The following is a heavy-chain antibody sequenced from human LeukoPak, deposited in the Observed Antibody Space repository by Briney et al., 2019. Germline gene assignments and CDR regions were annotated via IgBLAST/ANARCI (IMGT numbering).Heavy chain of an antibody. CDR3: ARDSGGPIVSYGMDV. CDR1: GYTFTSYY. V-gene: IGHV1-46*01. J-gene: IGHJ6*02. Sequence: RASVKVSCKASGYTFTSYYMHWVRQAPGQGLEWMGIINPSGGSTSYAQKFQGRVTMTRDTSTSTVYMELSSLRSEDTAVYYCARDSGGPIVSYGMDVWGQGTTVTVSS. CDR2: INPSGGST. D-gene: IGHD1-26*01.